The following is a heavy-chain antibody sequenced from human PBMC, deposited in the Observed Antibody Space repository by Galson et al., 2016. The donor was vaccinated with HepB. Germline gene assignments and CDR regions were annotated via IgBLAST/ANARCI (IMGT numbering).Heavy chain of an antibody. D-gene: IGHD3-3*01. J-gene: IGHJ6*02. Sequence: PALVKPTQTLTLTCTFSGFSLSVRRVCVSWIRQPPGKALEWLARIDWDEDTYYTESLRTRLTLSKDTAKNQVVLIMTNMEPVATGKYYCTRSTSDYFYNYGIDDWGQGTTGTVSS. V-gene: IGHV2-70*11. CDR1: GFSLSVRRVC. CDR2: IDWDEDT. CDR3: TRSTSDYFYNYGIDD.